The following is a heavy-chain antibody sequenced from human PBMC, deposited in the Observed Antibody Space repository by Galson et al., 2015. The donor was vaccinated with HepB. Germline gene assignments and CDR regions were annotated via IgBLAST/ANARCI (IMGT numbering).Heavy chain of an antibody. CDR3: ARAYYGSGSYYRGFDY. CDR2: INAGNGNT. V-gene: IGHV1-3*01. Sequence: SVKVSCKASGYTFTSYAMHWVRQPPGQRLEWMGWINAGNGNTKYSQKFQGRVTITRDTSASTAYMELSSLRSEDTAVYYCARAYYGSGSYYRGFDYWGQGTLVTVSS. D-gene: IGHD3-10*01. J-gene: IGHJ4*02. CDR1: GYTFTSYA.